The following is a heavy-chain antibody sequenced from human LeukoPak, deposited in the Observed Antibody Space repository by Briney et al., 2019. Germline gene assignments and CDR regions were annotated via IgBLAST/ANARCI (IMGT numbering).Heavy chain of an antibody. V-gene: IGHV4-31*03. CDR1: GGSISSGGYY. J-gene: IGHJ4*02. D-gene: IGHD4-17*01. CDR2: IYYSGST. CDR3: ARVAYGDYDTTVLDY. Sequence: SETLSLTCTVSGGSISSGGYYWSWIRQHPGKGLEWIGYIYYSGSTYYNPSLKSRVTISVDTSKNQFSLKLSSVTAADTAVYYCARVAYGDYDTTVLDYWGQGTLVTVSS.